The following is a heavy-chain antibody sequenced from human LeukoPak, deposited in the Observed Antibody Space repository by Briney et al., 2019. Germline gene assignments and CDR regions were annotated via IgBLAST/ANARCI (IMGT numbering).Heavy chain of an antibody. CDR3: ARDAEDISFDY. CDR1: GFTFSSYS. V-gene: IGHV3-48*01. CDR2: ISSSSSTI. D-gene: IGHD2-15*01. J-gene: IGHJ4*02. Sequence: GGSLRLSCAASGFTFSSYSMNWVRQAPGKGLEWVSYISSSSSTIYYADSVKGRFTISRDNAKNSLYLQMNSLRAEDTAVYYCARDAEDISFDYWGQGTLVTVSS.